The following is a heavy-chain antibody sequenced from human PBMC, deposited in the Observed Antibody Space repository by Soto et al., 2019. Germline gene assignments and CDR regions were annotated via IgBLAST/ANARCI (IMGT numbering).Heavy chain of an antibody. J-gene: IGHJ3*01. D-gene: IGHD1-7*01. CDR2: ITGSGGGT. CDR3: AKDRTTMYDALDV. Sequence: EVQLVESGGGLVQPGESLRLSCAASGFIFSNYAITWVRQAPGKGLEWVSTITGSGGGTYYADSVRGRFTISRGNSKNTRDLPMNTLRAQDTAVYYWAKDRTTMYDALDVWGQGTLVTVSS. V-gene: IGHV3-23*04. CDR1: GFIFSNYA.